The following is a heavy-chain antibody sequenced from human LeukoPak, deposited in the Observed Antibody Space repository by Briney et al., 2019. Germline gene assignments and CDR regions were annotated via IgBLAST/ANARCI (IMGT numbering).Heavy chain of an antibody. CDR3: ARGVYQFDY. CDR1: GFTFSSCW. Sequence: PGGSLRLSCAASGFTFSSCWMTWVRQAPGKGLEWVAYMKQDGSEIYYVDSVKGRFTISRDNANNSLYLQMNSLRAEDTALYYCARGVYQFDYWGQGTLVTVSS. V-gene: IGHV3-7*01. D-gene: IGHD3-16*02. J-gene: IGHJ4*02. CDR2: MKQDGSEI.